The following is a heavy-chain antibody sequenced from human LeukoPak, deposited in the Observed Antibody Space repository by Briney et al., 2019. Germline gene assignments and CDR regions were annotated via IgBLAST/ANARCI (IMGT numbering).Heavy chain of an antibody. D-gene: IGHD2-2*01. J-gene: IGHJ6*03. V-gene: IGHV3-7*01. CDR3: ARERAAAAPYYMDV. CDR2: IKQDGSEK. CDR1: GFTFSSYW. Sequence: PGGSLRLSCAASGFTFSSYWMSWVRQAPGKGLEWVANIKQDGSEKYYVDSVKGRFTISRDNAKNSLYLQMNSLRAEDTAVYYCARERAAAAPYYMDVWGKGTTVTVSS.